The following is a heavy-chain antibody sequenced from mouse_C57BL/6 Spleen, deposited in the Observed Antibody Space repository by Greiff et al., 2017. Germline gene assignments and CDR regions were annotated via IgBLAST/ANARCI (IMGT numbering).Heavy chain of an antibody. D-gene: IGHD1-1*01. CDR2: IDPSDSYT. J-gene: IGHJ2*01. Sequence: QVQLQQPGAELVKPGASVKLSCKASGYTFTSYWMQWVKQRPGQGLEWIGEIDPSDSYTNYNQKFKGKATLTVDTSSSTVYMQLSSLTSEDSAVYYCARYYGSSYDYWGQGTTLTVSS. V-gene: IGHV1-50*01. CDR1: GYTFTSYW. CDR3: ARYYGSSYDY.